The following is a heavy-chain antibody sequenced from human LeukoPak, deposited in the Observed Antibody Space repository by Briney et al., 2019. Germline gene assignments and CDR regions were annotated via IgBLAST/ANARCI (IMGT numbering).Heavy chain of an antibody. CDR3: ASGLGSSGTFDY. D-gene: IGHD6-19*01. V-gene: IGHV3-48*04. CDR2: ISSSGSTI. Sequence: PGGSLRLSCAASGFTFSSYSMNWVRQAPGKGLEWVSYISSSGSTIYYADSVKGRFTISRDNAKNSLYLQMNSLRAEDTAVYYCASGLGSSGTFDYWGQGTLVTVSS. CDR1: GFTFSSYS. J-gene: IGHJ4*02.